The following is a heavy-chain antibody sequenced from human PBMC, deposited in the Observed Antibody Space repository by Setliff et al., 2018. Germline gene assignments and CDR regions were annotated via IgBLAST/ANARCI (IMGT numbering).Heavy chain of an antibody. CDR1: GYTLTTHS. J-gene: IGHJ6*03. V-gene: IGHV7-4-1*01. CDR2: INTNTGNP. D-gene: IGHD2-21*02. CDR3: ARASRCGTAIYKGDYYMDV. Sequence: ASLKVSCKASGYTLTTHSMGGMRQIPGQGLEWMGWINTNTGNPNHAQGFTGRFVFSLDTSVSTAYLQIYSLQAEDTAVYYCARASRCGTAIYKGDYYMDVWGNVPTFTVS.